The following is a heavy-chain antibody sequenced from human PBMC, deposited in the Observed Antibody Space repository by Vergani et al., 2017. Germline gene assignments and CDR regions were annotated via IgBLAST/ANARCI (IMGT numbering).Heavy chain of an antibody. CDR1: GFSLSRFW. J-gene: IGHJ5*02. V-gene: IGHV3-7*01. Sequence: EVQLVESGGGLVQPGGSLRLSCAASGFSLSRFWMSWVRQAPGKGLEWVANIKQDGSEKYYVDSVKGRFTISRDNAKNSLYLQMNSLRAEDTAVYYCARVGGYYDSSGYYYRYNWFDPWGQGTLVTVSS. CDR2: IKQDGSEK. CDR3: ARVGGYYDSSGYYYRYNWFDP. D-gene: IGHD3-22*01.